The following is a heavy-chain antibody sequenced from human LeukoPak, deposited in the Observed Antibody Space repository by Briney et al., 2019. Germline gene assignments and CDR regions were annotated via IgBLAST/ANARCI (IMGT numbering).Heavy chain of an antibody. J-gene: IGHJ4*02. Sequence: GGSLRLSCAASGFTFSSYGMHWVRQAPGKGLEWVAFIRYDGGNKYYADSVKGRFTISRDNSKNTLYLQMNSLRAEDTAVYYCANYRTTGYWGQGTLVTVSS. V-gene: IGHV3-30*02. CDR2: IRYDGGNK. CDR3: ANYRTTGY. CDR1: GFTFSSYG. D-gene: IGHD2-8*02.